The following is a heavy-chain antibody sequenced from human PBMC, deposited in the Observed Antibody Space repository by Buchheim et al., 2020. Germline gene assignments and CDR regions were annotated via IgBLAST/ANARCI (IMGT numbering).Heavy chain of an antibody. CDR1: GFTFSSYG. V-gene: IGHV3-30*18. D-gene: IGHD2-15*01. CDR3: AKDLVVAAPYYGMDV. CDR2: ISYDGSNK. J-gene: IGHJ6*02. Sequence: QVQLVESGGGVVQPGRSLRLSYAASGFTFSSYGMHWVRQAPGKGLEWVAVISYDGSNKYYADSVRGRFTISRDTSKNTLYLQMNSLRAEDTAVYYCAKDLVVAAPYYGMDVWGQGTT.